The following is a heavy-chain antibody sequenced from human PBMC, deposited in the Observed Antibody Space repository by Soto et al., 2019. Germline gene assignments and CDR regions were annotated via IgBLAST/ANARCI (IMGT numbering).Heavy chain of an antibody. CDR3: ARDRGDGGEND. Sequence: QVQLVQSGAEVKKPGSSVKVSCKASGGTFSSYTISWVRQAPGQGLEWMGRNIPIIGIANYAQKFQCRVTITADKSTSTASMKLGSLRSEDTAVYYCARDRGDGGENDWGQGTLVTVSS. CDR1: GGTFSSYT. V-gene: IGHV1-69*08. D-gene: IGHD2-21*02. J-gene: IGHJ4*02. CDR2: NIPIIGIA.